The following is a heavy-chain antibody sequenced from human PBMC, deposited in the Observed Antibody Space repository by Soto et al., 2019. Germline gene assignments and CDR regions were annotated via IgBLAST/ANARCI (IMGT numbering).Heavy chain of an antibody. J-gene: IGHJ6*03. CDR1: GFTFSDYY. Sequence: GGSLRLSCAASGFTFSDYYMSWIRQAPGKGLEWVSYISSSGSTIYYADSVKGRFTISRDNAKNSLYLQMNSLRAEDTAVYYCAREGLVIPYYYYYMDVWGKGTTVTVSS. CDR3: AREGLVIPYYYYYMDV. CDR2: ISSSGSTI. D-gene: IGHD3-9*01. V-gene: IGHV3-11*01.